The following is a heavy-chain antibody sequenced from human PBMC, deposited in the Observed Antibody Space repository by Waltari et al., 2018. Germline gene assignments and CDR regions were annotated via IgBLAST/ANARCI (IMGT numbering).Heavy chain of an antibody. CDR2: IYTSGST. CDR1: GGSISSYY. CDR3: ARDRPWYSGSRGAFDI. V-gene: IGHV4-4*07. Sequence: QVQLQESGPGLVKPSETLSLTCTVSGGSISSYYWSWIRQPAGKGLEWIGRIYTSGSTNYNPPLKSRFTMSVDTSKNQFSRKLSSVTAADTAVYYCARDRPWYSGSRGAFDIWGQGTMVTVSS. D-gene: IGHD1-26*01. J-gene: IGHJ3*02.